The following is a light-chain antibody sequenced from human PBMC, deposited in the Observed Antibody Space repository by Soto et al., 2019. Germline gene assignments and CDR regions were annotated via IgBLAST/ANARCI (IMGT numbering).Light chain of an antibody. CDR2: NND. J-gene: IGLJ1*01. Sequence: QSVLTQPPSASGTPGHRVTISCSGSGSNFGSNTVNWYQHLPGTAPKLLIYNNDQRPSGVPDRFSGSKSGTSASLAISGLQSDDEADYYCASWDDRLKGYVFGTGTKLNVL. CDR3: ASWDDRLKGYV. CDR1: GSNFGSNT. V-gene: IGLV1-44*01.